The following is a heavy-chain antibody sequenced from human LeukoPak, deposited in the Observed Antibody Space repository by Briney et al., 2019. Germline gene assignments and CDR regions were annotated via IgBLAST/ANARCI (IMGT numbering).Heavy chain of an antibody. J-gene: IGHJ6*02. CDR1: GGSISSYY. Sequence: TSETLSLTCTVSGGSISSYYWSWIRQPAGKGLEWIGRIYTSGSTNYNPSLKSRVTMSVDTSKNQFSLKLSSVTAADTAVYYCATDGRRWGTYYHYGMDVWGQGTTVTVSS. CDR2: IYTSGST. CDR3: ATDGRRWGTYYHYGMDV. V-gene: IGHV4-4*07. D-gene: IGHD2-8*02.